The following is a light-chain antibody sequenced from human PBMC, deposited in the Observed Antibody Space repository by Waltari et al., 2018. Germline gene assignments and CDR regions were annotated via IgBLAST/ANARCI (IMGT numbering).Light chain of an antibody. V-gene: IGKV1-5*03. CDR3: QQYNTYSGT. CDR1: QGIVTY. CDR2: KAS. Sequence: DIQMTQSPSTLSASVGDRVTITRRASQGIVTYLTWYQQKPGRAPQHLIYKASTLESGVPSRFSGSGSGTEFTLTITSLQPDDFAAYDCQQYNTYSGTCGQGTTLEIK. J-gene: IGKJ2*01.